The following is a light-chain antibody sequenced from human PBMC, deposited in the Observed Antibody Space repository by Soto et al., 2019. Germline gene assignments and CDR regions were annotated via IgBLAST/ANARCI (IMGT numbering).Light chain of an antibody. J-gene: IGKJ2*01. V-gene: IGKV1-39*01. CDR3: QQSYTTPPYT. CDR2: GAS. CDR1: QSISNY. Sequence: DIQMTQSPSSLSASVGDRVTITCRASQSISNYLNWYQEKPGKAPKLLIYGASTLQSGVPSRFSGSGSGTDFTLTISSLQPEAFATYYCQQSYTTPPYTFGQGTKVEIK.